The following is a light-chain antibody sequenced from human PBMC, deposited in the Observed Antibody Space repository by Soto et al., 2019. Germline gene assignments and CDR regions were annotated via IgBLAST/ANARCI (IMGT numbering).Light chain of an antibody. V-gene: IGLV2-18*01. CDR3: SLYTSDSTYV. CDR2: GVS. Sequence: QSALTQPLSVSGSPGQSVTISCTGTSSDFGSYNRVSWYQRPPGTGPKLMIYGVSNRPSGVPDRFSGSKSGNTASLTISGLLAEDEAEYYCSLYTSDSTYVFGTGTKVTVL. J-gene: IGLJ1*01. CDR1: SSDFGSYNR.